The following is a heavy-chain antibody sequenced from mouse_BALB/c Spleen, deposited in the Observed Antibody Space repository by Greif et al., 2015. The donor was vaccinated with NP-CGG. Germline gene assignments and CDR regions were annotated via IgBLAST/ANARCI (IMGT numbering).Heavy chain of an antibody. CDR2: INPSNGRT. Sequence: QVQLQQSGAELVKPGASVKLSCKASGYTFTSYWMHWVKQRPGQGLEWIGEINPSNGRTNYNEKFKSEATLTVDKSSSTAYMQLSSLTSEDSAVYYCARYKGIYDYDWFAYWGQGTLVTVSA. CDR1: GYTFTSYW. J-gene: IGHJ3*01. V-gene: IGHV1S81*02. D-gene: IGHD2-4*01. CDR3: ARYKGIYDYDWFAY.